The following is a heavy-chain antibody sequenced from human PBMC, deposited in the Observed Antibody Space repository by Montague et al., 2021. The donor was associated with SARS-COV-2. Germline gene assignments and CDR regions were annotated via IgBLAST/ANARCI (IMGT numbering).Heavy chain of an antibody. V-gene: IGHV4-31*03. D-gene: IGHD2/OR15-2a*01. Sequence: TLSLTCTVSGGSISSGSYYWNWIRQHPGKGLEWIGYIHYSGSTYYTPSLQSRVAISVDTSKNEFSLKMTSVTAADTAVYYCARDGGEGYFFEYWGQGLLVTVSS. CDR2: IHYSGST. J-gene: IGHJ4*02. CDR1: GGSISSGSYY. CDR3: ARDGGEGYFFEY.